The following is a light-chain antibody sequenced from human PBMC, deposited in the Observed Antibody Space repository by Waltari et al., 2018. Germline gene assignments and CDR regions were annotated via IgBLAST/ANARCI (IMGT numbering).Light chain of an antibody. CDR3: QQLSSYPLT. Sequence: DIQLTQSPSFLSASVGARVTIACRASQGISGYLAWYQQKPGKAPKVLIYDASTLQDGVPSRFSGSVSGTEFTLTISSLQPEDFATYYCQQLSSYPLTFGGGTEVEIK. CDR2: DAS. V-gene: IGKV1-9*01. CDR1: QGISGY. J-gene: IGKJ4*01.